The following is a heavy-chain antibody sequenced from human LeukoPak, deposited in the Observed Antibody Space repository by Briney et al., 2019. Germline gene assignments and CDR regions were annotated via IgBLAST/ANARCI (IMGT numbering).Heavy chain of an antibody. V-gene: IGHV3-30*04. J-gene: IGHJ4*02. CDR1: GFTFSSYA. D-gene: IGHD1-26*01. CDR3: ARDPPKGESGSYPDY. CDR2: ISYDGSDK. Sequence: GGSLRLSCAASGFTFSSYAMHWVRQAPGKGLEWVAVISYDGSDKYYADSVKGRFTISRDNSKNTLYLQMNSLRAEDTAVYYCARDPPKGESGSYPDYWAQGTLVTVSS.